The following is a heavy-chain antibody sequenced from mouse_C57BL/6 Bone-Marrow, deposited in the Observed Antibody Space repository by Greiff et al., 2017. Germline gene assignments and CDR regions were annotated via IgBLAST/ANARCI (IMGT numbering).Heavy chain of an antibody. V-gene: IGHV5-4*01. CDR3: ARDNGLLRDY. CDR2: ISDGGSYT. J-gene: IGHJ2*01. Sequence: EVQLVESGGGLVKPGGSLKLSCAASGFTFSSYAMSWVRQTPEKRLEWVATISDGGSYTYYPDNVKGRFTISRDNAKNNLYLQMSHLKSEDTAMYYCARDNGLLRDYWGQGTTLTVSS. CDR1: GFTFSSYA. D-gene: IGHD1-1*01.